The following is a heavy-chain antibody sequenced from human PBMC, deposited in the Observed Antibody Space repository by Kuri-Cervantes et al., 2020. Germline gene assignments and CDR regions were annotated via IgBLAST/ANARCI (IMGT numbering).Heavy chain of an antibody. D-gene: IGHD3-3*01. CDR1: GFTFSSYS. CDR2: ISSSSSYI. CDR3: ARESWTIFGMVTKGYYFDY. Sequence: GESLKISCAASGFTFSSYSMNWVRQAPGKGLEWVSSISSSSSYIYYADSVKGRFTISRDNAKNSLYLQMNSLRAEDTAVYYCARESWTIFGMVTKGYYFDYWGQGTLVTVSS. J-gene: IGHJ4*02. V-gene: IGHV3-21*01.